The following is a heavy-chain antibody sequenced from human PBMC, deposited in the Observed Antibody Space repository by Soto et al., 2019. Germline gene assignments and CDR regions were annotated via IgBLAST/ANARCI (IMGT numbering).Heavy chain of an antibody. D-gene: IGHD3-10*01. CDR3: ASNEGWINMVRGTAFDI. J-gene: IGHJ3*02. V-gene: IGHV5-10-1*01. CDR2: IDPSDSYT. CDR1: GYSFTSYW. Sequence: GESLKISCKGSGYSFTSYWNSWVRQMPGKGLEWMGRIDPSDSYTSYSPSFQGHVTISADKSISTAYLQWSSLKASDTAMYYCASNEGWINMVRGTAFDIWGQGTMVTVSS.